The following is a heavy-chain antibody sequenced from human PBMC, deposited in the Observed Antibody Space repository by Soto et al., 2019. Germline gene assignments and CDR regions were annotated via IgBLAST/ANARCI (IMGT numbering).Heavy chain of an antibody. J-gene: IGHJ4*02. V-gene: IGHV1-24*01. D-gene: IGHD1-26*01. CDR3: AADRKIVGTIGAFDF. CDR1: KYTLTELT. Sequence: ASVKVSCKVPKYTLTELTIDWLRQAPGKGLEWMGRSAPEEGEPIYPQKFQGRVSMTEDPSTDTAYMELTSLRFEDTAVYFCAADRKIVGTIGAFDFWGQGTLVTVSS. CDR2: SAPEEGEP.